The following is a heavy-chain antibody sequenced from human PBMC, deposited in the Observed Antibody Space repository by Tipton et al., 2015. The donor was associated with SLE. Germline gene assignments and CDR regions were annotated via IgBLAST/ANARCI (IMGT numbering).Heavy chain of an antibody. D-gene: IGHD3-16*01. Sequence: SLRLSCVGSGSTFSTYNMNWVRQAPGKGLEWVAYISGTSTLIYYADSVKGRFTISKDNAKNSLYLQMSSLRAEGTAVYYCAGEGKSLDYGMDVWGQGTTVTVSS. CDR2: ISGTSTLI. CDR3: AGEGKSLDYGMDV. V-gene: IGHV3-48*01. CDR1: GSTFSTYN. J-gene: IGHJ6*02.